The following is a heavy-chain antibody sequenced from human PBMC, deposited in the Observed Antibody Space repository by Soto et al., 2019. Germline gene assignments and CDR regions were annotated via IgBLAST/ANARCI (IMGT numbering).Heavy chain of an antibody. D-gene: IGHD6-13*01. Sequence: GESLKISCKGSGYSFTSYLIGWVRQMPGKGLEWMGRIDPSDSYTNYSPSFQGQVTISANKSISTAYLQWSSLKASDTAMYYCARTSAAGKYYYGMDVWGQGTTVTVSS. CDR3: ARTSAAGKYYYGMDV. CDR1: GYSFTSYL. CDR2: IDPSDSYT. J-gene: IGHJ6*02. V-gene: IGHV5-10-1*04.